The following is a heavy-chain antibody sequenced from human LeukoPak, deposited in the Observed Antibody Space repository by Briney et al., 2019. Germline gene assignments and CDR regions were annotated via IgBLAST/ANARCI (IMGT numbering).Heavy chain of an antibody. Sequence: SETLSLTCTVSGGSVSSGSYFWSWVRQPPGKGLEWIGYIYYSGSTNYNPSLKSRVTISKDTSKNQFSLKLSSVTAADTAVYYCAREAHCSGGSCYYADYWGQGNLVTVSS. CDR1: GGSVSSGSYF. V-gene: IGHV4-61*01. J-gene: IGHJ4*02. CDR2: IYYSGST. D-gene: IGHD2-15*01. CDR3: AREAHCSGGSCYYADY.